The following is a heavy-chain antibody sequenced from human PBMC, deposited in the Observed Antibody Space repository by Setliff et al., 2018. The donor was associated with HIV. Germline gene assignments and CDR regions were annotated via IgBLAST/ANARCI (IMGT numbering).Heavy chain of an antibody. D-gene: IGHD3-22*01. J-gene: IGHJ4*02. V-gene: IGHV4-39*01. CDR2: IYYSGTT. CDR1: GASIRTGSYY. Sequence: SETLSLTCTVSGASIRTGSYYWGWIRQPPGKGLEWIGTIYYSGTTYYNPSVKSRVTISVDTSKNQFSLNLSSVTATDTAVYYCASRPYSYDYSGRVFDFWGQGALVTVSS. CDR3: ASRPYSYDYSGRVFDF.